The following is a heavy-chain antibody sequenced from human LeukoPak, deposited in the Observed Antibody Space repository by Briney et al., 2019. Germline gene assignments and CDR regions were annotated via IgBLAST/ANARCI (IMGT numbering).Heavy chain of an antibody. Sequence: ASVKVSCKAAGYTFTSYGISWVRQAPGQGLEWMGWISAYNGNTNYAQKLQGRVTMTTDTSTSTAYMELRSLRSDGTAVYYCARYPYCSSTSCSFDYWGQGTLVTVSS. CDR1: GYTFTSYG. J-gene: IGHJ4*02. CDR3: ARYPYCSSTSCSFDY. D-gene: IGHD2-2*01. CDR2: ISAYNGNT. V-gene: IGHV1-18*04.